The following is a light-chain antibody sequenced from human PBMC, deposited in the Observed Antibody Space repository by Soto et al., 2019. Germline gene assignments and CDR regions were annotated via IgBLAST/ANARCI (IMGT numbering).Light chain of an antibody. J-gene: IGLJ1*01. CDR1: SSDVGGYNY. V-gene: IGLV2-11*01. Sequence: QSALTRPRSVSGSPGQSVTISCTGTSSDVGGYNYVSWYQQHPGKAPKLMIYDVSKRPSGVPDRFSGSKSGNTASLTISGLQAEDEADYYCCSYAGSSSYVFGTGTKLTVL. CDR3: CSYAGSSSYV. CDR2: DVS.